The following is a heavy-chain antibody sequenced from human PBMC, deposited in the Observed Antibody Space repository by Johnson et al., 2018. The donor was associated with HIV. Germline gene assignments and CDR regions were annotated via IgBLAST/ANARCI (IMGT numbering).Heavy chain of an antibody. CDR3: ARDRGGYYYDSSGLDAFDI. Sequence: QVQLVESGGGLVKPGGSLRLSCAASGFTFNKAWMSWVRQAPGMGLEWVSGISWNSGSIGYADSVKGRFTISRDNTKNSLYLQMNSLRAEDTAVYYCARDRGGYYYDSSGLDAFDIWGQGTMVTVSS. CDR2: ISWNSGSI. CDR1: GFTFNKAW. J-gene: IGHJ3*02. D-gene: IGHD3-22*01. V-gene: IGHV3-11*04.